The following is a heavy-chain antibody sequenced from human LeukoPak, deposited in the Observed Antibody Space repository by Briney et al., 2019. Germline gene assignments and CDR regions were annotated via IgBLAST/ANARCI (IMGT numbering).Heavy chain of an antibody. Sequence: GGSLRLSCAASGFTLSSYAMSWVRQAPGKGLEWVSAISGSGGSTYYADSVKGRFTISRDNSKNTLYLQMNSLRAEDTAVYYCAKDRGYSFIFDYWGQGTLVTVSS. CDR1: GFTLSSYA. D-gene: IGHD5-18*01. CDR2: ISGSGGST. J-gene: IGHJ4*02. CDR3: AKDRGYSFIFDY. V-gene: IGHV3-23*01.